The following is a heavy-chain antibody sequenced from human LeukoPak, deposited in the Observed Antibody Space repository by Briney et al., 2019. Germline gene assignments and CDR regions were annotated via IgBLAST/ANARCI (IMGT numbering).Heavy chain of an antibody. CDR2: IYYSGST. CDR3: ARGARGFIPHYYYYYYMDV. CDR1: GGSISSYH. V-gene: IGHV4-59*01. D-gene: IGHD3-10*01. J-gene: IGHJ6*03. Sequence: SETLSLTCTVSGGSISSYHWSWIRQPPGKGLEWIGYIYYSGSTNYNPSLKSRVTISVDTSKNQFSLKLSSVTAADTAVYYCARGARGFIPHYYYYYYMDVWGKGTTVTVSS.